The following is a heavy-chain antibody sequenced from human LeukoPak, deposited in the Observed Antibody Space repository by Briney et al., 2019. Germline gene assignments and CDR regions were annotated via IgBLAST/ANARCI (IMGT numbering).Heavy chain of an antibody. CDR3: ARFGWLGIDAFDI. V-gene: IGHV3-33*01. J-gene: IGHJ3*02. D-gene: IGHD6-19*01. Sequence: PGGSLRLSCAASGFTFSSYGMHWVRQAPGKGLEWVAVIWYDGSNKYYADSVKGRFTISRDNSKNTLYLQMNSLRAEDTAVYYCARFGWLGIDAFDIWGQGTMVTVSS. CDR2: IWYDGSNK. CDR1: GFTFSSYG.